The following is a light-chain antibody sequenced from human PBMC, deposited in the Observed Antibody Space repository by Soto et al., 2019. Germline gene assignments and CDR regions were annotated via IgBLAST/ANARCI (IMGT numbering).Light chain of an antibody. CDR1: QSLLHSNGYKY. Sequence: DIVMTQSPLSLPVTPGEPASISCRSSQSLLHSNGYKYLDWYLQKPGQSPQLLICLGSNRDSGVPDRFSGSGSGTDFTLKISRVEAEDVGVYYCMQSLQTPWTFGQGTKVEIK. CDR2: LGS. V-gene: IGKV2-28*01. CDR3: MQSLQTPWT. J-gene: IGKJ1*01.